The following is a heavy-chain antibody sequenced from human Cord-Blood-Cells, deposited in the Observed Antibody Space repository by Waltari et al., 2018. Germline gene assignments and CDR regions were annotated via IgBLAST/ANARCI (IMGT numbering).Heavy chain of an antibody. V-gene: IGHV4-59*08. Sequence: QVQLQESGPGLVKPSETLSLTCTVSGGSISSYYWSWIRQPPGKGLEWIGYIYYSGCTNSNPPLKRRVTISVDTSKNQFSLKLSSVTAADTAVYYCARHEGSYDFWSGYDYGGQGTLVTVSS. J-gene: IGHJ4*02. CDR3: ARHEGSYDFWSGYDY. D-gene: IGHD3-3*01. CDR1: GGSISSYY. CDR2: IYYSGCT.